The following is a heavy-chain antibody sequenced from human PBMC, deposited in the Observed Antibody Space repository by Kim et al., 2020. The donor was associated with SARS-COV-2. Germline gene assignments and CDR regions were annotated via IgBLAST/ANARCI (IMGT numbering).Heavy chain of an antibody. J-gene: IGHJ3*01. Sequence: SETLSLTCTVSGGSMNSYYWSWVRQPPGKGLEWIAYIYSGGSTNYNPSLKSRVIISVDTSKNQFSLNLNSVTASDTAMYYCARQGGVGFGELVRVFDVWGQGKMVTVSP. CDR2: IYSGGST. D-gene: IGHD3-10*01. V-gene: IGHV4-59*08. CDR1: GGSMNSYY. CDR3: ARQGGVGFGELVRVFDV.